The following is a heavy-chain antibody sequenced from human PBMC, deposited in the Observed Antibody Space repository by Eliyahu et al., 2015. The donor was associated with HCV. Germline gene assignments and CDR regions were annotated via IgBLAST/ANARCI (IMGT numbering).Heavy chain of an antibody. CDR3: ARGGDPPVDY. Sequence: QVQLQESGPGLVKPSQTLSLTRTXSGGSIRSGGYYWXWIRQHPGKGLEWIGYIYYSGSTYYNPSLKSRVTISVDTSKNQFSLKLSSVTAADTAVYYCARGGDPPVDYWGQGTLVTVSS. V-gene: IGHV4-31*03. CDR1: GGSIRSGGYY. CDR2: IYYSGST. J-gene: IGHJ4*02. D-gene: IGHD4-17*01.